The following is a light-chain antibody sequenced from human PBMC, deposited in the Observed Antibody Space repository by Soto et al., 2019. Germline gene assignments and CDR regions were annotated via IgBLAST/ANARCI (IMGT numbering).Light chain of an antibody. Sequence: EIVLTQSPGTLSLSPGERATLSCRAIQSVTSSYLAWYQQKLGQAPRLLIFFASTRVTGIPARFSGSGSGTEFTLTISSLQSEDFAVYYCHQYYSWPRGTFDQGTKVDIK. CDR1: QSVTSSY. CDR2: FAS. J-gene: IGKJ1*01. CDR3: HQYYSWPRGT. V-gene: IGKV3-15*01.